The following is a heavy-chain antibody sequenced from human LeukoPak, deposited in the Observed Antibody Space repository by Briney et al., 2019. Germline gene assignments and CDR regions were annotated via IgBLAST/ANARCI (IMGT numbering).Heavy chain of an antibody. CDR2: INWNGGST. V-gene: IGHV3-20*04. CDR1: GFTFYDYV. J-gene: IGHJ4*02. Sequence: PSGGSLRLSCAASGFTFYDYVMSWVRQAPGRGLEWVSGINWNGGSTGYADSVKGRFTISRDNSKNTLYLQMNSLRAEDTAVYYCAKGKLTPRVPRIAVAGPFDYWGQGTLVTVSS. D-gene: IGHD6-19*01. CDR3: AKGKLTPRVPRIAVAGPFDY.